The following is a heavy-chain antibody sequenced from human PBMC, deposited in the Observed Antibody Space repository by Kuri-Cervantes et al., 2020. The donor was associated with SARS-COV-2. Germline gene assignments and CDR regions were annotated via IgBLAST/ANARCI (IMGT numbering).Heavy chain of an antibody. D-gene: IGHD2-8*01. CDR2: SSAYSDDT. V-gene: IGHV1-18*01. Sequence: ASVKVSCKASGYTLNTFGITWVRQAPGQGLEWMGRSSAYSDDTSSAEKFKGRVTMTQDTSTNTAYMEITDLRSDDTAIYLCAGVSSMYLPTYYFDFWGQGSLVTVSS. CDR3: AGVSSMYLPTYYFDF. J-gene: IGHJ4*02. CDR1: GYTLNTFG.